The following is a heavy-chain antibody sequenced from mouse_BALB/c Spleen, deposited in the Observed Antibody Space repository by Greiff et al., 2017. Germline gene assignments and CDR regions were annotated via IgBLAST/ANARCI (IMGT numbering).Heavy chain of an antibody. CDR2: IYPGDGDT. CDR1: GYAFSSSW. D-gene: IGHD2-1*01. V-gene: IGHV1-82*01. CDR3: ARGGNYGLYFDV. J-gene: IGHJ1*01. Sequence: QVTLKESGPELVKPGASVKISCKASGYAFSSSWMNWVKQRPGQGLEWIGRIYPGDGDTNYNGKFKGKATLTADKSSSTAYMQLSSLTSVDSAVYFCARGGNYGLYFDVWGAGTTVTVSS.